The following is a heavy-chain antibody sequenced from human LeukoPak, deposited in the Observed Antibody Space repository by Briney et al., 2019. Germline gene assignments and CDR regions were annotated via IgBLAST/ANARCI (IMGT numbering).Heavy chain of an antibody. Sequence: GASVKVSCKASGYTFTTYFMHWVRQAPGQGLEWMGVINPSGGSTSYAQRFQGRLTMTRDTSTSTVYMELSSLRSEDTAVYHCARGRGSGTYSARDFDYWGQGTLVTVSS. CDR1: GYTFTTYF. CDR2: INPSGGST. CDR3: ARGRGSGTYSARDFDY. D-gene: IGHD3-10*01. V-gene: IGHV1-46*01. J-gene: IGHJ4*02.